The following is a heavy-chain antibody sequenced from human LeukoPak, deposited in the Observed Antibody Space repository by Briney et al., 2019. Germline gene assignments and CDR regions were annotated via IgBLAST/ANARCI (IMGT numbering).Heavy chain of an antibody. V-gene: IGHV3-20*04. J-gene: IGHJ6*03. CDR3: ARDRSGFWSGYYAGHYYFYMDV. CDR1: GFTFSSYW. D-gene: IGHD3-3*01. CDR2: INWNGGST. Sequence: GGSLRLSCAASGFTFSSYWTHWIRHAPGKGLEWVSGINWNGGSTGYADSVKGRFTISRDNAKNSLYLQMNSLRAEDTALYYCARDRSGFWSGYYAGHYYFYMDVWGKGTTVTVSS.